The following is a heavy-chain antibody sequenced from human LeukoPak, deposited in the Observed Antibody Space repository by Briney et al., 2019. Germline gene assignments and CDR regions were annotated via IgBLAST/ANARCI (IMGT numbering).Heavy chain of an antibody. J-gene: IGHJ4*02. CDR3: AKERVNTMIVVVNDY. CDR1: GFTFSSYA. V-gene: IGHV3-23*01. Sequence: PWGSLRLSCAASGFTFSSYAMSWVRQARGKGLEWVSAISGSGGSTYYADSVKGRFTISRDNSKNTLYLQMNSLRAEDTAVYYCAKERVNTMIVVVNDYWGQGTLVTVSS. D-gene: IGHD3-22*01. CDR2: ISGSGGST.